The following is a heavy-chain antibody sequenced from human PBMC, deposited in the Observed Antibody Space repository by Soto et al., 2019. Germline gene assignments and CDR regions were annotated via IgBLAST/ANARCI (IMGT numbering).Heavy chain of an antibody. CDR2: VSGFGDTA. Sequence: EVQLLESGGGLVQPGGSLRLSCAASGFIFNNYAMSWVRQAPGKGLEWVSVVSGFGDTAYYADSVKGRFTIFRDNSKNTLFLQMKSLRAEDTAVYYCAKGDRKLLITMLVIWGQGTLVTVSS. V-gene: IGHV3-23*01. J-gene: IGHJ4*02. D-gene: IGHD3-22*01. CDR1: GFIFNNYA. CDR3: AKGDRKLLITMLVI.